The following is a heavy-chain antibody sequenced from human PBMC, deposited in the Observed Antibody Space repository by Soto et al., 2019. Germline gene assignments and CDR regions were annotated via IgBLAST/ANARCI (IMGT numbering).Heavy chain of an antibody. D-gene: IGHD6-19*01. CDR1: GYTFTSYG. J-gene: IGHJ3*02. Sequence: ASVKVSCKASGYTFTSYGISWVRQAPGQGLEWMGWISAYNGNTNYAQKLQGRVTMTTDTSTSTAYMELRSLRSDDMAVYYFARVRGSSCWHAAFDIWGEGTMVTVSS. V-gene: IGHV1-18*03. CDR3: ARVRGSSCWHAAFDI. CDR2: ISAYNGNT.